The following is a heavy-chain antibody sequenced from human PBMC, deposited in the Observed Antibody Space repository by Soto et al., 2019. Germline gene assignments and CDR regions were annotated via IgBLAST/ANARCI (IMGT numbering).Heavy chain of an antibody. D-gene: IGHD3-10*01. Sequence: QVQLVESGGGVVQPWRSLRLSCAASGFTFSSYGMHWVRQSPAKGLEWVAVISYDGRNKYYAESVKGRFTISRDNSKSARYLHMISLSAEDTAVYYCSTGSGGATTLLCGQGTLVTVSS. J-gene: IGHJ4*02. CDR1: GFTFSSYG. V-gene: IGHV3-30*03. CDR2: ISYDGRNK. CDR3: STGSGGATTLL.